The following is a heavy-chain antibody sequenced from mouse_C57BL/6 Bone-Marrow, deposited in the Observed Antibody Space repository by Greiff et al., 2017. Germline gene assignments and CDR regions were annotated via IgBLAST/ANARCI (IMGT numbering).Heavy chain of an antibody. Sequence: QVQLQQSGAELARPGASVKLSCKASGYTFTSSGISWVKQRPGQGLEWIGEIYPRSGNTNYNEKFKGKATLTADKSSSTAYMELRSLTSEDSAVDFCSRGNNGYAVFDYWCQGTTLTVSS. CDR2: IYPRSGNT. CDR3: SRGNNGYAVFDY. CDR1: GYTFTSSG. J-gene: IGHJ2*01. D-gene: IGHD2-2*01. V-gene: IGHV1-81*01.